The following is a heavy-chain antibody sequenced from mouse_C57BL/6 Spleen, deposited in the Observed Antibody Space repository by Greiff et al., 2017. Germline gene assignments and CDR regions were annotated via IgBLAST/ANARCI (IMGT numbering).Heavy chain of an antibody. Sequence: DVKLVESGGDLVKPGGSLKLSCAASGFTFSSYGMSWVRQTPDKRLEWVATISSGGSYTYYPDSVKGRFTISRDNAKNTLYLQMSSLKSEDTAMYYCARGYYGSRTWFAYWGQGTLVTVSA. CDR2: ISSGGSYT. J-gene: IGHJ3*01. V-gene: IGHV5-6*02. CDR3: ARGYYGSRTWFAY. D-gene: IGHD1-1*01. CDR1: GFTFSSYG.